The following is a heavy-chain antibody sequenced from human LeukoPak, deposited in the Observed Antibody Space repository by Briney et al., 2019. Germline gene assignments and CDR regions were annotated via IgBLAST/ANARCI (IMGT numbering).Heavy chain of an antibody. D-gene: IGHD4-17*01. CDR3: ARDRAGDGGHFDY. J-gene: IGHJ4*02. CDR1: GFAVSNNY. V-gene: IGHV3-66*01. CDR2: IYSGGGT. Sequence: GGSLRLSCAASGFAVSNNYMNWVRQAPGNGLEWVSLIYSGGGTYYADSVKGRFTIFRDDSKNTLYLQMNSLRDEDTAVYYCARDRAGDGGHFDYWGQGTLVTVSS.